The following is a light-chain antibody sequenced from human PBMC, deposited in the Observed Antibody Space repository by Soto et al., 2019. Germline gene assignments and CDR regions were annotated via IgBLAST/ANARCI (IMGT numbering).Light chain of an antibody. V-gene: IGLV1-51*01. CDR3: GTWDSSLSAGE. Sequence: QSVLTQPPSVSAAPGQKVTISCSGSSSNIGNNYVSWYQQLPGTAPKLLIYDNNKRPSGIPDRFSGSKSGTSATLGITGLQTGEEADYYCGTWDSSLSAGEFGGGTQLTVL. CDR1: SSNIGNNY. CDR2: DNN. J-gene: IGLJ2*01.